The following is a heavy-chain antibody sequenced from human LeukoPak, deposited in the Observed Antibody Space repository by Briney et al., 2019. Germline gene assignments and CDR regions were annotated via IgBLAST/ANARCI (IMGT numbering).Heavy chain of an antibody. V-gene: IGHV1-8*01. J-gene: IGHJ4*02. CDR3: ARESLRVGFNY. Sequence: GASVKVSCKASGYTFTSYDISWVRQATGQGLEWMGWMNPNNGNTGYAQKFQGRVTMTRNTSISTAYMELSSLRSEDTAVYYCARESLRVGFNYWGQGTLVTVSS. CDR2: MNPNNGNT. CDR1: GYTFTSYD.